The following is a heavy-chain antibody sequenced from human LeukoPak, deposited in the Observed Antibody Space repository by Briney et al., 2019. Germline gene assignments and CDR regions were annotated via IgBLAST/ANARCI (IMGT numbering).Heavy chain of an antibody. CDR3: ARDHRWSYDY. V-gene: IGHV3-74*01. Sequence: GGSLSLSCAASGFTFSGHYMHWVRQAPGKGLVWVSHIKGDGSDTRYADSVEGRFIISRDNAKNTLYLQMNSLRAEDTGVYCCARDHRWSYDYWGQGTLVTVSS. CDR2: IKGDGSDT. CDR1: GFTFSGHY. D-gene: IGHD1-26*01. J-gene: IGHJ4*02.